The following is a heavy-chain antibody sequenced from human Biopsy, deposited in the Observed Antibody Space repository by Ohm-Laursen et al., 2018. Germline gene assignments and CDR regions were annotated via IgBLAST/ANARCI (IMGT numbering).Heavy chain of an antibody. V-gene: IGHV4-59*11. D-gene: IGHD2/OR15-2a*01. CDR1: GGSFTGHY. CDR2: IPYTGYT. J-gene: IGHJ4*02. Sequence: SETLSLTCTVSGGSFTGHYWSWIRQPPGKGLEWIGHIPYTGYTSYNASLKSRVTISVDTSRNHFSLRLSSLTAADTAVYYCARGSNDGGGLYFPRWGQGTLLTVSS. CDR3: ARGSNDGGGLYFPR.